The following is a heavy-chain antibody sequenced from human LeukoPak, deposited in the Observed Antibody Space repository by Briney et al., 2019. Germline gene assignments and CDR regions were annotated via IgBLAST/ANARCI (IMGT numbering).Heavy chain of an antibody. V-gene: IGHV3-53*01. Sequence: GGSLRLSCAASGFTVSSNYMSWVRQAPGKGLEWVSVIYSGGSTYYADSVKGRFTISRDNSKNTLYLQMNSLRAEDTAVYYCARVCSTSCYGAFDIWGQGTMVTVSS. D-gene: IGHD2-2*01. CDR1: GFTVSSNY. J-gene: IGHJ3*02. CDR3: ARVCSTSCYGAFDI. CDR2: IYSGGST.